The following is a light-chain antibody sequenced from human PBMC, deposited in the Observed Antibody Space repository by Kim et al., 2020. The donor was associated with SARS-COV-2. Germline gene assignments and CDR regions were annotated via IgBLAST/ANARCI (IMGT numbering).Light chain of an antibody. J-gene: IGLJ3*02. V-gene: IGLV1-47*01. CDR1: HANIGTTF. CDR2: RND. CDR3: ASWDDTLNSQL. Sequence: HTINISCPGGHANIGTTFVFWYRQRPGAAPRLLMYRNDQRPSGVPDRISGSKSGTSASLVISDLRSEDEADYFCASWDDTLNSQLFGGGTQLTVL.